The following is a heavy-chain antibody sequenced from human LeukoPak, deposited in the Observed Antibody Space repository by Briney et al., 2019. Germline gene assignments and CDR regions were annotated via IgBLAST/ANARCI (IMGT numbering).Heavy chain of an antibody. V-gene: IGHV4-59*01. CDR1: SASIRSDE. Sequence: SETLSLTCNVSSASIRSDELRWIRQSPGKGLEWIGYIYYTVTTNYDPSLKSRVTISIDTSKNTLSLKLTSVTAADTAIYYCARPNTTGGFDSWGQGTLVTVSS. D-gene: IGHD2-8*02. CDR3: ARPNTTGGFDS. CDR2: IYYTVTT. J-gene: IGHJ4*02.